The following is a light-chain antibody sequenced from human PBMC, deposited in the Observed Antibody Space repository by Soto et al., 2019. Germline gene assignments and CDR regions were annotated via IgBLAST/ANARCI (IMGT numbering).Light chain of an antibody. J-gene: IGKJ1*01. CDR3: QQRSDWPWT. CDR1: LSITTL. CDR2: DVS. Sequence: IPMSQSPSTLCEYXGDSVTISCRSSLSITTLLAGYQQRPGRAPKVXXYDVSSLQSGGPPRFSGSGSATHFTRPISSLRPEDFAVYYCQQRSDWPWTFGQGTKVDIK. V-gene: IGKV1-5*01.